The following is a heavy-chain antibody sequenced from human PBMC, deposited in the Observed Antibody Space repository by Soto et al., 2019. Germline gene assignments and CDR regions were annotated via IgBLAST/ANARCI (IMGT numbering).Heavy chain of an antibody. Sequence: EVQLLESGGGLVQPGGSLRLSCAASGFTFSSYAMSWVRQAPGKGLEWVSAISGSGGSTYYADSVKGRFTISRDNSKNTLYLQMNSLRAEDTAVYYCARPPTSMLQPSEPCFDYWGQGTLVTVSS. CDR2: ISGSGGST. D-gene: IGHD2-8*01. J-gene: IGHJ4*02. CDR3: ARPPTSMLQPSEPCFDY. V-gene: IGHV3-23*01. CDR1: GFTFSSYA.